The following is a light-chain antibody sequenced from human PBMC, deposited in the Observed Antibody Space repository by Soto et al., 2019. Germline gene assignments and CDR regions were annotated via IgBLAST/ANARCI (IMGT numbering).Light chain of an antibody. CDR3: QQYNNWPRT. Sequence: VMTHSPATLSVTPGERATLSCRASQSVSSNLAWYQQKPGQAPRLLIYGASTRATGIPARFSGSGSGTEFTLTISSLQSEDFAVYYCQQYNNWPRTFGQGTRWIS. CDR1: QSVSSN. CDR2: GAS. J-gene: IGKJ1*01. V-gene: IGKV3-15*01.